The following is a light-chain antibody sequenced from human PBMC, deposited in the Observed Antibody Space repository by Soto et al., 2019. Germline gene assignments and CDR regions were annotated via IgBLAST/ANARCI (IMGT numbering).Light chain of an antibody. CDR1: QSIRSY. CDR3: QQSYSTPGT. CDR2: AAS. J-gene: IGKJ1*01. V-gene: IGKV1-39*01. Sequence: GDRVTLSCRASQSIRSYLNWYQQKPGKAPKLLIYAASSFQSGVPSRFSGSGSGTDFTLTISSLHPEDFATYYCQQSYSTPGTFGQGTKVEIK.